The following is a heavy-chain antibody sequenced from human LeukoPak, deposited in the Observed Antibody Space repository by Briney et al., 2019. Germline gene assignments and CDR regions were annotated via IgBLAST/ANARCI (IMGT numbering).Heavy chain of an antibody. CDR1: GFTFSSYA. V-gene: IGHV3-43D*03. Sequence: GGSLRLSCAASGFTFSSYAMHWVRQAPGKGLEWVSLISWDGGSTYYADSVKGRFTISRDNSKNSLYLQMNSLRAEDTALYYCAKSDERDRYYYYYYYMDVWGKGTTVTVSS. D-gene: IGHD1-1*01. J-gene: IGHJ6*03. CDR2: ISWDGGST. CDR3: AKSDERDRYYYYYYYMDV.